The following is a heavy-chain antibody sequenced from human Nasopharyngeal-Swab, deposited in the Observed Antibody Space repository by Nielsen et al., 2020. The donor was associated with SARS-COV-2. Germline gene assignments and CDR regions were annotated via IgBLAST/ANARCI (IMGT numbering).Heavy chain of an antibody. D-gene: IGHD6-6*01. V-gene: IGHV1-58*01. CDR1: GFTFTSSA. CDR2: IVVGSGNT. Sequence: SVKVSCKASGFTFTSSAVQWVRQARGQRLEWIGWIVVGSGNTNYAQKFQERVTITRDMSTSTASMELSSLRSEDTAVYYCAAAKAARQGYYYYGMDVWGQGTTVTVSS. CDR3: AAAKAARQGYYYYGMDV. J-gene: IGHJ6*02.